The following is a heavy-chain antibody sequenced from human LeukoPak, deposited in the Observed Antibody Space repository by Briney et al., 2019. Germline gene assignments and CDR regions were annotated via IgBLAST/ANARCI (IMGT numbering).Heavy chain of an antibody. J-gene: IGHJ6*04. CDR2: ISGSGGST. Sequence: GGSLRLSCAASGFTFSSYAMSWVRQAPGKGLEWVSAISGSGGSTYYADSVKGRFTISRDNSKNTLDLQMNSLRAEDTAVYYCAKVPPINGYDPYYYYGMDVWGKGTTVTVSS. CDR1: GFTFSSYA. V-gene: IGHV3-23*01. D-gene: IGHD5-12*01. CDR3: AKVPPINGYDPYYYYGMDV.